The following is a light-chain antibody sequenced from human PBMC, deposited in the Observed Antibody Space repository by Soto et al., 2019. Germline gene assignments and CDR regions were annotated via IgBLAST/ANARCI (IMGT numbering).Light chain of an antibody. CDR1: SSDISSYNH. V-gene: IGLV2-18*01. Sequence: QSALTQPPSVSGSPGQSVTISCTGTSSDISSYNHVSWYQQPPGTAPKLMIYEVSNRPSGVPDRFSGSKSGNTASLTISGLQAEDEADYYCSLYTSSSTWVFGGGTKLTVL. J-gene: IGLJ3*02. CDR2: EVS. CDR3: SLYTSSSTWV.